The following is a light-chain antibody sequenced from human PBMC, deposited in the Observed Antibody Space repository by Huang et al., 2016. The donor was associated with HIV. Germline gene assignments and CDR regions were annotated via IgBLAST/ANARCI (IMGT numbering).Light chain of an antibody. CDR2: GAS. CDR3: QQYNKWPPYT. Sequence: VMTQSPATLSVSPGERATLSCRASESILRNVAWYQQRPGQPPRLLIYGASGRLTGIPDRFRGSGSGTEFSLTISSLQSEDFAVYYCQQYNKWPPYTYGQGTKLEIK. J-gene: IGKJ2*01. CDR1: ESILRN. V-gene: IGKV3-15*01.